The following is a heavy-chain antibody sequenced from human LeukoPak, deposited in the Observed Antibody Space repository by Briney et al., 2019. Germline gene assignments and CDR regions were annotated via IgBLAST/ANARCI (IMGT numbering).Heavy chain of an antibody. V-gene: IGHV4-4*02. D-gene: IGHD2-2*01. J-gene: IGHJ5*02. CDR2: IYHSGST. Sequence: SGTLSLTCAVSGGAISSNNWWSWVRQPPGKGLEWVGEIYHSGSTNYNPSLKSRVTISVDTSKNEVSLKLSSVTAADTAVYYCARDPGYCSSTSGYSSWFDPWGQGILVTVSS. CDR1: GGAISSNNW. CDR3: ARDPGYCSSTSGYSSWFDP.